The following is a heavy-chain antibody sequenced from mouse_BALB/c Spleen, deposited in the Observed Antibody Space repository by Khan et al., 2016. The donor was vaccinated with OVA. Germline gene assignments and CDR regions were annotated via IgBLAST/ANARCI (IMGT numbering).Heavy chain of an antibody. CDR3: ARGNFYAMDY. D-gene: IGHD2-1*01. J-gene: IGHJ4*01. Sequence: QVQLKASGPGLVAPSQSLSITCTVSGFSLSTYGVHWVRQPPGKGLEWLIVIWSDGASTYNSALKSRLNITKDNSKSQVFLKMNSLQTDDTAIYYCARGNFYAMDYWGQGTSVTVSS. CDR2: IWSDGAS. CDR1: GFSLSTYG. V-gene: IGHV2-6*02.